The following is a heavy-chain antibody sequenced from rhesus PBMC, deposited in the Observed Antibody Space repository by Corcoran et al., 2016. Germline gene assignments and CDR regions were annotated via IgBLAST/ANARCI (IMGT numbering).Heavy chain of an antibody. CDR3: TRDFDYDFDY. D-gene: IGHD3-40*01. J-gene: IGHJ4*01. V-gene: IGHV4-173*01. Sequence: QVQLQESGPGLVKPSETLSLTCAVSGYSISSNYWSGIRQPPGNVLEWIGYISGSDLSTYYNPSLKSLITISTDPSTTLFTLKLTSGTAADTALYYGTRDFDYDFDYWGQGVLVTVSS. CDR1: GYSISSNY. CDR2: ISGSDLST.